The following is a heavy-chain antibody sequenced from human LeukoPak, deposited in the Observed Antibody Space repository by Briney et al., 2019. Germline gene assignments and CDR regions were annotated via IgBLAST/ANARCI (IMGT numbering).Heavy chain of an antibody. CDR1: GGSSSGYY. V-gene: IGHV4-34*01. CDR3: ARSRSRAYYGSGRAFDY. Sequence: PSETLSLTCAVYGGSSSGYYWSWIRQPPGEGLEWIGEINQSGSTNQNPSLKSRVTISIDTSKNQFSLKLSSVTAADTAVYYCARSRSRAYYGSGRAFDYWGQGTLVTVSS. J-gene: IGHJ4*02. D-gene: IGHD3-10*01. CDR2: INQSGST.